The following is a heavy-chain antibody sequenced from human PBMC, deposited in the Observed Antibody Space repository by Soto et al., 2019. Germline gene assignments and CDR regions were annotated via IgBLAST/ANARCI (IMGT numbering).Heavy chain of an antibody. D-gene: IGHD4-4*01. CDR3: AREYNSNYQGWTVY. V-gene: IGHV1-2*02. Sequence: AAVKVSLKASGYRFIDYFMHWVRRAPGQGLEWMGWINPKSGGTKIAQKCQGRTTMTRDTSINTVFMELSRLTSDDTAVYFWAREYNSNYQGWTVYWGQ. J-gene: IGHJ4*01. CDR2: INPKSGGT. CDR1: GYRFIDYF.